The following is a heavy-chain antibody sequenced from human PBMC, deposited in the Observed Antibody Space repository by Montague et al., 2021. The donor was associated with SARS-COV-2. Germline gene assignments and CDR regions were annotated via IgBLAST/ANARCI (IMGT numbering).Heavy chain of an antibody. CDR1: GFTVSSNY. Sequence: SLSLSWSASGFTVSSNYMSWVRQAPGKGLEWVSVIYSGCSTYYADSVKGRFTISRDNSKNTLYLQMNSLRAEDTAVYYCARGEQQQLNFYYYYYYGMDVWGQGTTVTVSS. CDR2: IYSGCST. CDR3: ARGEQQQLNFYYYYYYGMDV. D-gene: IGHD6-13*01. J-gene: IGHJ6*02. V-gene: IGHV3-53*01.